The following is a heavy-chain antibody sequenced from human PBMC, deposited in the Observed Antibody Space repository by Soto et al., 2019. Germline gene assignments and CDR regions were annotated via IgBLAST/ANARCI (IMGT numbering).Heavy chain of an antibody. V-gene: IGHV4-59*01. CDR3: ARGQRQWLVQGYYYGMDV. D-gene: IGHD6-19*01. CDR1: GGSISSYY. Sequence: SETLSLTCTVSGGSISSYYWSWIRQPPGKGLEWIGYIYYSGSTNYNPSLKSRVTISVDTSKNQFSLKLSSVTAADTAVYYCARGQRQWLVQGYYYGMDVWGQGTTVTVSS. CDR2: IYYSGST. J-gene: IGHJ6*02.